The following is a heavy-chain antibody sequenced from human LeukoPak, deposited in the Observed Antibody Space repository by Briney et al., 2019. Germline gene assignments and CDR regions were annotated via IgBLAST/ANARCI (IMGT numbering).Heavy chain of an antibody. Sequence: PSQTLSLTCTVSGGSISSGSYYWSRIRQPAGKGLEWIGRIYTSGSTNYNPSLKSRVTISVDTSKNQFSLKLSSVTAADTAVYYCAREGYDFPNWFDPWGQGTLVTVSS. V-gene: IGHV4-61*02. CDR1: GGSISSGSYY. J-gene: IGHJ5*02. CDR3: AREGYDFPNWFDP. CDR2: IYTSGST. D-gene: IGHD3-3*01.